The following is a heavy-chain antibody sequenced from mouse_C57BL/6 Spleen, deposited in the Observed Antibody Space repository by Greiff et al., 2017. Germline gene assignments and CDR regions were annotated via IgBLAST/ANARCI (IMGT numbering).Heavy chain of an antibody. CDR1: GYTFTSYW. J-gene: IGHJ4*01. CDR3: TRNWDDAMDY. CDR2: IPPNSGST. D-gene: IGHD4-1*01. V-gene: IGHV1-64*01. Sequence: QVQLQQPGAELVKPGASVKLSCTASGYTFTSYWMHWVKQRPGQGLEWIGMIPPNSGSTKYNEKFKSKATLTVDKSSSTAYMQLSSLTSEDSAIYYCTRNWDDAMDYWGQGTSVTVSS.